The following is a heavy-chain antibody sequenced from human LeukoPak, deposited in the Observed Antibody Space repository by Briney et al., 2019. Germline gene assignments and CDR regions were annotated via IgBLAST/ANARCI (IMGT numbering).Heavy chain of an antibody. Sequence: PGRSLRLSCAASGFTFSSYAMHWVGQAPGKGLEWVAVISYDGSNKYYADSVKGRFTISRDNSKNTLYLQMNSLRAEDTAVYYCARPLKDYWGQGTLVTVSS. CDR1: GFTFSSYA. CDR2: ISYDGSNK. CDR3: ARPLKDY. V-gene: IGHV3-30*04. J-gene: IGHJ4*02.